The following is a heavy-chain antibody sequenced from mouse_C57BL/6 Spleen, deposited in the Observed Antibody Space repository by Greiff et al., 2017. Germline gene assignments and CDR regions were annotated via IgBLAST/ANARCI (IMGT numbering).Heavy chain of an antibody. Sequence: EVQLQQSGPELVKPGASVKIPSKASGYTFTDYNMDWVKQSHGKSLEWIGDINPNNGGTIYSQKFKGKATLTVDKSSSTAYMELRSLTSEDTAVYYCARGLLHWYFDVWGTGTTVTVSS. CDR2: INPNNGGT. V-gene: IGHV1-18*01. CDR1: GYTFTDYN. CDR3: ARGLLHWYFDV. J-gene: IGHJ1*03. D-gene: IGHD1-1*01.